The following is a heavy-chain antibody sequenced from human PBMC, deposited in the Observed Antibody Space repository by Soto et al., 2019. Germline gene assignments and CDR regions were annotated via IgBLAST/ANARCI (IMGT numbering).Heavy chain of an antibody. D-gene: IGHD3-9*01. V-gene: IGHV1-46*03. CDR2: INPSGGST. CDR1: GYTFTSYY. CDR3: ARVPERLRYSSGWFDP. J-gene: IGHJ5*02. Sequence: QVQLVQSGAEVKKPGASVKASCKASGYTFTSYYMHCVRQAPGQGLEWMGIINPSGGSTSYAQKFQGRVTMTRDTSTSTVYMELSSLSAEDTAVYYCARVPERLRYSSGWFDPWGQGTLVTVSS.